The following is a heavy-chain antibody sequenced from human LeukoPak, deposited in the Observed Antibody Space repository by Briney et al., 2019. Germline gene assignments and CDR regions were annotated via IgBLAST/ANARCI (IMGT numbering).Heavy chain of an antibody. V-gene: IGHV7-4-1*02. Sequence: ASVKVSCKASGYTFTGYYMHWVRQAPGQGLEWMGWINTNTGNPTYAQGFTGRFVFSLDTSVSTSYLQISSLKAEDTAIYYCAGRGERALDYWGQGTLVTVSS. CDR3: AGRGERALDY. CDR2: INTNTGNP. J-gene: IGHJ4*02. D-gene: IGHD3-10*01. CDR1: GYTFTGYY.